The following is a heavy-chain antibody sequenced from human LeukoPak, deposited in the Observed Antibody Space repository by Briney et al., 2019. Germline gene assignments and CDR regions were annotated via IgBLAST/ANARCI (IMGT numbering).Heavy chain of an antibody. CDR1: GFTFSNYW. Sequence: GGSLRLSCAASGFTFSNYWMSWVRQAPGKGLEWVANIKQDGSEKYYVDSVRGRFTISRDNAKNSLYLQMNSLRAEDTAVYYCARVKYYDFWSGNDAFDIWGQGTMVTVS. D-gene: IGHD3-3*01. CDR3: ARVKYYDFWSGNDAFDI. V-gene: IGHV3-7*01. CDR2: IKQDGSEK. J-gene: IGHJ3*02.